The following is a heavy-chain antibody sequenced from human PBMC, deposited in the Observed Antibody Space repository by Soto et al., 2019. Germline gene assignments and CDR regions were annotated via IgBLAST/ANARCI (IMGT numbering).Heavy chain of an antibody. D-gene: IGHD3-16*02. J-gene: IGHJ4*01. CDR3: AKRLSYYFDS. Sequence: EVQLLESGGALLQPGGSLRLSCAASGLTFSNYAMSWVRQAPGKGLEWVSTVTGDGVTTSYADSVKRRFTMSRDNSKNTLYLQMSGLRADDTAVYYCAKRLSYYFDSWGHGTLVTVSS. V-gene: IGHV3-23*01. CDR2: VTGDGVTT. CDR1: GLTFSNYA.